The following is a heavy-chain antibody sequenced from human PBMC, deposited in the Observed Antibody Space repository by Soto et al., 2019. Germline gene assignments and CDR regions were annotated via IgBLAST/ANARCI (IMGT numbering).Heavy chain of an antibody. Sequence: GGSLRLSCTDSGSTFNNYAMHWVRQAPGKGLEWVTVISYHGSNKYYADSVKGRFTISRDNYKNTLYLQMNSLRAEDTAAYYYARVYGGTEGHYGMDVWGPGTTVTVSS. CDR3: ARVYGGTEGHYGMDV. V-gene: IGHV3-30-3*01. CDR1: GSTFNNYA. CDR2: ISYHGSNK. D-gene: IGHD4-17*01. J-gene: IGHJ6*02.